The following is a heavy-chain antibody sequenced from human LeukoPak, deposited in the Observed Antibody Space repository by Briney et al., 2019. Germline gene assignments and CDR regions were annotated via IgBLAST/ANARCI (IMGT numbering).Heavy chain of an antibody. CDR3: AELGITMIGGV. CDR2: IRKSGEAA. CDR1: GFTFSNHD. J-gene: IGHJ6*04. D-gene: IGHD3-10*02. Sequence: GGSLRLSCAASGFTFSNHDMSWVRQAPGKGPEWVSSIRKSGEAAYYADSVKGRFTISRDNAKNSLYLQMNSLRAEDTAVYYCAELGITMIGGVWGKGTTVTISS. V-gene: IGHV3-48*03.